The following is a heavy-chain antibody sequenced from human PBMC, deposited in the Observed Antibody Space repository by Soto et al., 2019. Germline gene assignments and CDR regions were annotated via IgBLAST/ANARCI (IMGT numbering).Heavy chain of an antibody. CDR1: GYTFTGYY. J-gene: IGHJ6*02. D-gene: IGHD5-12*01. V-gene: IGHV1-2*04. Sequence: ASVKVSCKASGYTFTGYYMHWVRQAPGQGLEWMGWINPNSGGTNYAQKFQGWVTMTRDTSISTAYMELSRLRSDDTAVYYCARFSGEMATIVLEGYPGGGMDVWGQGTTVTVSS. CDR2: INPNSGGT. CDR3: ARFSGEMATIVLEGYPGGGMDV.